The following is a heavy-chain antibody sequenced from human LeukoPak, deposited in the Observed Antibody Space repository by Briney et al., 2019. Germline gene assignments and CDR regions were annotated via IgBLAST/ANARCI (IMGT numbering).Heavy chain of an antibody. CDR3: ARSYYDYVWGSYRYTSLDTYYFDY. Sequence: SETLSLTCAVSGYSISSGYYWGWIRQPPGKGLEWIGSIYYSGSTYYNPSLKSRVTISVDTSKNQFSLKLSSVTAADTAVYYCARSYYDYVWGSYRYTSLDTYYFDYWGQGTLVTVSS. V-gene: IGHV4-38-2*01. D-gene: IGHD3-16*02. CDR2: IYYSGST. J-gene: IGHJ4*02. CDR1: GYSISSGYY.